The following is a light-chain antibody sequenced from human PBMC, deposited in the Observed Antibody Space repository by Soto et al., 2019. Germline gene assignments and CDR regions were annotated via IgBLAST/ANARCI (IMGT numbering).Light chain of an antibody. Sequence: DIQMTQFPSSLSASVGDRVTITCRASQTISSYLHWHQLKPGQAPKLLIYAASSLQSGVPSRFSGSGSGTEFTLTISSLQPEDFATYFCQQTFSTYVSFGGGTKVDIK. CDR2: AAS. J-gene: IGKJ4*01. CDR3: QQTFSTYVS. CDR1: QTISSY. V-gene: IGKV1-39*01.